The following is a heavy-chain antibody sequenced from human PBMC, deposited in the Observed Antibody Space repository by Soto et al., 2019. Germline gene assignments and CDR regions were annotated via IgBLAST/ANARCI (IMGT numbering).Heavy chain of an antibody. J-gene: IGHJ4*02. CDR1: GYTFTSYA. V-gene: IGHV1-3*05. Sequence: QVQLVQSGAEEKKPGASVKVSCKASGYTFTSYAMHWVRQAPGQRLEWMGWINAGNGNTKYSQKFQGRVTITRDTSASTAYMELSSLRSEDTAVYYCARSIVVVTALDYSGQRTLVTVSS. D-gene: IGHD2-21*02. CDR2: INAGNGNT. CDR3: ARSIVVVTALDY.